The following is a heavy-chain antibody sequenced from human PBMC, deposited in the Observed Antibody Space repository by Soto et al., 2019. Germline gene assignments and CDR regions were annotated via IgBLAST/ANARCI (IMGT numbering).Heavy chain of an antibody. J-gene: IGHJ6*03. CDR3: ARDWGSHCMDF. D-gene: IGHD3-16*01. V-gene: IGHV1-18*01. Sequence: QVQLVQSGAEVKKPGASVKVSCKASGYTFNSYAINWVRQAPGQGLEWVGWISAYNGDTNYAQKLQGRVTMPTDTSSSTVDIELRSLRFDDTAVYYCARDWGSHCMDFWGKGSTVTVSS. CDR2: ISAYNGDT. CDR1: GYTFNSYA.